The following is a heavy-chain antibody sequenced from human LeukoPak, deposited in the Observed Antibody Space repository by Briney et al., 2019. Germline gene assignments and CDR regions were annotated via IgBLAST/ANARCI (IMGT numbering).Heavy chain of an antibody. CDR3: ARESDSSGYDGAFDI. Sequence: PSETLSLTCTVSGGSISSGGYYWSWIRQHPGKGLEWIGYIYYSGSTYYNPSLKSRVTISVDTSKNQFSLKLSPVTAADTAVYYCARESDSSGYDGAFDIWGQGTMVTVSS. CDR1: GGSISSGGYY. CDR2: IYYSGST. J-gene: IGHJ3*02. V-gene: IGHV4-31*03. D-gene: IGHD3-22*01.